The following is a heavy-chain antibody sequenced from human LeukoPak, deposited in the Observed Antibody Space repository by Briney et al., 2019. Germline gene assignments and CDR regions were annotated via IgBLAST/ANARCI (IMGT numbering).Heavy chain of an antibody. Sequence: PSGTLSLTCAVSGGSISSSNWWSWVRQPPGKGLEWIGEIYHSGSTNYNPSLKSRVTISVDTSKNQFSLKLSSVTAADTAVYYCAGHGIKQWLVRGFDYWGQGTLVTVSS. CDR2: IYHSGST. V-gene: IGHV4-4*02. J-gene: IGHJ4*02. D-gene: IGHD6-19*01. CDR3: AGHGIKQWLVRGFDY. CDR1: GGSISSSNW.